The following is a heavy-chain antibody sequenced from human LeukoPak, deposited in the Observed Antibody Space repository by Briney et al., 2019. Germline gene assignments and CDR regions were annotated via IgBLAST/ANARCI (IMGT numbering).Heavy chain of an antibody. J-gene: IGHJ4*02. V-gene: IGHV3-11*04. D-gene: IGHD6-19*01. CDR1: GFTFSDYY. CDR3: ARDGPYSGYYFDY. Sequence: GGSLRLSCAASGFTFSDYYMSWIRQAPGKGLEWVSYISSSGNTIYYADSVKGRFTIPRDNAKNSLYLQMNSLRAEDTAVYYCARDGPYSGYYFDYWGQGTLVTVSS. CDR2: ISSSGNTI.